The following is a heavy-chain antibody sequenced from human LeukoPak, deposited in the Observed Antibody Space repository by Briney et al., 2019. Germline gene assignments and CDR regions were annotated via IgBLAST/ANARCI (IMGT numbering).Heavy chain of an antibody. CDR1: GFTVSSNY. J-gene: IGHJ4*02. CDR3: AGRPTGYSSGYIH. D-gene: IGHD5-18*01. CDR2: ISGSAHKI. Sequence: GGSLRLSCAASGFTVSSNYMSWVRQAPEKGLDWVSVISGSAHKIRYADSVRGRFTISRDNSENIVYLQMNNLRVEDTAVYYCAGRPTGYSSGYIHWGQGTLVTVSS. V-gene: IGHV3-53*01.